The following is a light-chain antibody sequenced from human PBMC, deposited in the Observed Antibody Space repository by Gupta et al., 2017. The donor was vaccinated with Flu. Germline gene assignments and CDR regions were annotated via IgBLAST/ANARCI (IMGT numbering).Light chain of an antibody. J-gene: IGKJ1*01. CDR2: KVS. V-gene: IGKV2-30*01. Sequence: DVVMTQSPLSLPVTLGQPASISCRSSQSLVYSDGNTYLNWFQQRPGQSPRRLSYKVSNRDSGVPDRFSGSGSGTDCTLKISRVEAEDVGVEYGRQGNHGPRAFGQGTKVE. CDR1: QSLVYSDGNTY. CDR3: RQGNHGPRA.